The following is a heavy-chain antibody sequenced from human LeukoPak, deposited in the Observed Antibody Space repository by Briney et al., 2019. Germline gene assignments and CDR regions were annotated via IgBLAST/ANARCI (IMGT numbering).Heavy chain of an antibody. CDR2: ISDSGSAT. CDR3: AKTLAAD. D-gene: IGHD6-25*01. Sequence: GGSLRLSCAASGFTFSNNFMTWVRQAPGKGLEWVSSISDSGSATYYIDSVRGRFTISRDNSKNTLYLQMNSLRAEDTAVYYCAKTLAADWGQGTLVTVSS. V-gene: IGHV3-23*01. J-gene: IGHJ4*02. CDR1: GFTFSNNF.